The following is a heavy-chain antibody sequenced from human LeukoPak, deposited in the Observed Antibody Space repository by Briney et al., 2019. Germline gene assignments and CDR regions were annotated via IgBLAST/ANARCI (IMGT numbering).Heavy chain of an antibody. Sequence: ETLSLTCTVSGGSISSSSYYWGWIRQPPGKGLEWVANIKQDGSEKYYVDSVKGRFTISRDNAKNSLYLQMNSLRAEDTAVYYCARTLGYCSSTSCYGTALYWGQGTLVTVSS. CDR1: GGSISSSSYY. CDR3: ARTLGYCSSTSCYGTALY. J-gene: IGHJ4*02. V-gene: IGHV3-7*01. CDR2: IKQDGSEK. D-gene: IGHD2-2*01.